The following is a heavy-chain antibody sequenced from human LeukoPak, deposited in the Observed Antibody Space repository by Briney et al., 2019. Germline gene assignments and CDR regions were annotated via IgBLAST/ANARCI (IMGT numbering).Heavy chain of an antibody. Sequence: ASVKVSCKASGYTFTGYYMHWVRQAPGQGLEWMGWINPNSGGTNYAQKFQGRVTMTRDTSISTAYMELSRLRSDDTAVYYCARSLKVTTVISYHYYYMDVWGKGTTVTVSS. CDR1: GYTFTGYY. V-gene: IGHV1-2*02. D-gene: IGHD4-11*01. CDR2: INPNSGGT. J-gene: IGHJ6*03. CDR3: ARSLKVTTVISYHYYYMDV.